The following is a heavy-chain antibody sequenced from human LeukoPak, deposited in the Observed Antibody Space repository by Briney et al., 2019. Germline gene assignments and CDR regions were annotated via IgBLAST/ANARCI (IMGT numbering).Heavy chain of an antibody. CDR1: GFTFNQYW. Sequence: GGSLRLSCVASGFTFNQYWMHWVRQAPGAGLEWVSRLRTDGGRTNYADSVKGRFTISRDNARNTVPLQMNSLRVEDTAVYYCARDHPGSNSLDYWGQGTLVTVSS. D-gene: IGHD4-11*01. CDR3: ARDHPGSNSLDY. CDR2: LRTDGGRT. V-gene: IGHV3-74*01. J-gene: IGHJ4*02.